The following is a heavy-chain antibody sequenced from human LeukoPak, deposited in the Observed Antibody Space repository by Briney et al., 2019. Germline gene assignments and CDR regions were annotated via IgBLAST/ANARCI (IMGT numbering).Heavy chain of an antibody. CDR3: ARRKAGYSYGLNYYYYYMDV. Sequence: SETLSLTCTVSGGSISSGDYNWSWIRQPPGKGLEWIGYIYYSGSTYYNPSLKSRVTISVDTSKNQFSLKLSSVTAADTAVYYCARRKAGYSYGLNYYYYYMDVWGKGTTVTVSS. J-gene: IGHJ6*03. CDR1: GGSISSGDYN. V-gene: IGHV4-30-4*08. CDR2: IYYSGST. D-gene: IGHD5-18*01.